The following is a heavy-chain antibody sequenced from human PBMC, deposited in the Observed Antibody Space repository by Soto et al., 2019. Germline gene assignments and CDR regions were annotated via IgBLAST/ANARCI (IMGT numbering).Heavy chain of an antibody. Sequence: RGESLKISCKASGYRFSTYWIGWVRQRPGKGPEWMATIYPGDSDTRENPSFQGQVTISADKSSNTVHLQWRSLKASDTAIYYCARLGGIVDTGTWIQWGQGTPVTVSS. CDR1: GYRFSTYW. CDR2: IYPGDSDT. V-gene: IGHV5-51*01. J-gene: IGHJ4*02. D-gene: IGHD1-26*01. CDR3: ARLGGIVDTGTWIQ.